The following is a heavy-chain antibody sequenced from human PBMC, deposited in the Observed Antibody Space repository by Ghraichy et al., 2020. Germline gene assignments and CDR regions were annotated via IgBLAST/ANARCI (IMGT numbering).Heavy chain of an antibody. V-gene: IGHV3-23*01. CDR1: GFSFRNYG. CDR3: VKTGSRESVHYYYGMDV. D-gene: IGHD1-26*01. Sequence: GGSLRLSCVGSGFSFRNYGLTWVRQAPGKGLECVSFISDNGLRANYADSVKGRFTISRDNSRSTVYLQMSSLRAEDTAVYYCVKTGSRESVHYYYGMDVWGQGTTVTV. CDR2: ISDNGLRA. J-gene: IGHJ6*02.